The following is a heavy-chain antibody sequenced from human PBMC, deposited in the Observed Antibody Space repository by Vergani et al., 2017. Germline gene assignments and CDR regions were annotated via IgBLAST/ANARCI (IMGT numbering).Heavy chain of an antibody. CDR2: IYYSGST. J-gene: IGHJ5*02. CDR3: ARHSTVEWLVKLGWIVP. V-gene: IGHV4-39*01. D-gene: IGHD6-19*01. Sequence: QLQLQESGPGLVKPSATLSLTCSVSGASIRSSNYYWGWFRQPPGKGLEWIASIYYSGSTYYNPSLKSRVTISVDTSKNQFSLKLSSVTAADTAVYFCARHSTVEWLVKLGWIVPWGQGILVTVSS. CDR1: GASIRSSNYY.